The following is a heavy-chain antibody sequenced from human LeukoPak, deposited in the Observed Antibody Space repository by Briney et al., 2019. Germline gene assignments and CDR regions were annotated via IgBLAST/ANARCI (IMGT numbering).Heavy chain of an antibody. V-gene: IGHV1-2*02. J-gene: IGHJ4*02. Sequence: GASVKVSCKASGYTFIGYYMHWVRQAPGQGLEWMGWINPNSGGTNYAQKFQGRVTMTRDTSISTAYMELSRLRSDDTAVYYCAREGYCSSTSCSPQFDYWGQGTLVTVSS. CDR3: AREGYCSSTSCSPQFDY. CDR1: GYTFIGYY. D-gene: IGHD2-2*01. CDR2: INPNSGGT.